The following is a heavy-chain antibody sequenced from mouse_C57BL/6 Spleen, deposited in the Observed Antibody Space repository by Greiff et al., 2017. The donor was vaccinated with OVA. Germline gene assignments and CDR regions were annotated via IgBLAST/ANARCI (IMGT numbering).Heavy chain of an antibody. J-gene: IGHJ3*01. Sequence: VQLQQPGAELVKPGASVKLSCKASGYTFTSYWMHWVKQRPGQGLEWIGMIHPNSGSTNYNEKFKSKATLTVDKSSITAYMQLSSLTSEDSAVYYCARSGEILFAYWGQGTLVTVSA. CDR3: ARSGEILFAY. CDR2: IHPNSGST. CDR1: GYTFTSYW. D-gene: IGHD5-1-1*01. V-gene: IGHV1-64*01.